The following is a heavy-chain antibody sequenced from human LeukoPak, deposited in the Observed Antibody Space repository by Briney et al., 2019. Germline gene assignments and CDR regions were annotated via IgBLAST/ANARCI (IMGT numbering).Heavy chain of an antibody. Sequence: GGSLRLSCAASGFTFDDYAMHWVRQAPGKGLEWVSGISWNSGSIGYADSVKGRFTISRDNAKNSLYLQMNSLRAEDTALYYCAKDQYDTGHFGAFDIWGQGTMVTVSS. CDR3: AKDQYDTGHFGAFDI. CDR2: ISWNSGSI. V-gene: IGHV3-9*01. J-gene: IGHJ3*02. CDR1: GFTFDDYA. D-gene: IGHD3-22*01.